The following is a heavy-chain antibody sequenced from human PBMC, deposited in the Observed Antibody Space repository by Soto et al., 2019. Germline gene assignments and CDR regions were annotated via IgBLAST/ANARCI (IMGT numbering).Heavy chain of an antibody. CDR1: GFTFSNAW. Sequence: PGGSLRLSCAASGFTFSNAWMSWVRQAPGKGLEWVGRIKSKTDGGTTDYAAPVKGRFTISRDDSKNTLYLQMNSLKTEDTAVYYCTTGSVLYRWRSSSWLGFDYWGQGTLVTVSS. J-gene: IGHJ4*02. D-gene: IGHD6-13*01. CDR3: TTGSVLYRWRSSSWLGFDY. CDR2: IKSKTDGGTT. V-gene: IGHV3-15*01.